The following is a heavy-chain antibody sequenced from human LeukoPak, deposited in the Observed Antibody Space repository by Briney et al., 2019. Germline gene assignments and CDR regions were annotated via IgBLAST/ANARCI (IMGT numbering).Heavy chain of an antibody. D-gene: IGHD2-2*01. Sequence: PSETLSLTCTVSGGSISSSSYYWGWIRQPPGKGLEWIGSIYYSGSTYYNPSLKSRVTISVDTSKNQFSLKLSSLTAADTAVYYCASRPCAVPAARDAFDIWGQGTMVTVSS. J-gene: IGHJ3*02. CDR1: GGSISSSSYY. CDR3: ASRPCAVPAARDAFDI. V-gene: IGHV4-39*01. CDR2: IYYSGST.